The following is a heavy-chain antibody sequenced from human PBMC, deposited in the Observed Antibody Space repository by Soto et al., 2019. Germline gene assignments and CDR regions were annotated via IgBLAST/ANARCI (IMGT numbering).Heavy chain of an antibody. Sequence: SSETLSLTCTVSGGSISSHYWSWIRQPPGKGLEWIGYIYYSGSTNYNPSLKSRVTISVDTSKNQFSLKLSSVTAADTAVYYCARDRGYYDSSGYYYDDAFDIWGQGTMVTVSS. CDR3: ARDRGYYDSSGYYYDDAFDI. D-gene: IGHD3-22*01. J-gene: IGHJ3*02. CDR2: IYYSGST. V-gene: IGHV4-59*11. CDR1: GGSISSHY.